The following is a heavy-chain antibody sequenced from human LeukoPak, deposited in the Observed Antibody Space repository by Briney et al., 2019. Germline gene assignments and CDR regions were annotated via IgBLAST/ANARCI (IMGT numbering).Heavy chain of an antibody. D-gene: IGHD6-13*01. CDR3: AREQTQQLVSDY. Sequence: ASVKVSCKASGYTFTSYGISWVRQAPGQGLEWMGWICAYNGNTNYAQKLQGRVTMTTDTSTSTAYMELRSLRSDDTAVYYCAREQTQQLVSDYWGQGTLVTVSS. CDR2: ICAYNGNT. CDR1: GYTFTSYG. J-gene: IGHJ4*02. V-gene: IGHV1-18*01.